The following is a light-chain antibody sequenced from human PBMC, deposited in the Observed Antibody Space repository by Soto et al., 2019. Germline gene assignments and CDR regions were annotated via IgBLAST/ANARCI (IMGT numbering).Light chain of an antibody. CDR1: SSNIGSNT. V-gene: IGLV1-44*01. CDR3: AAWDDSLNGSNWV. CDR2: SDN. Sequence: QSVLTQPPSASGTPGQRVTISCSGSSSNIGSNTVNWYQQLPGTAPKLLIYSDNQRPSGVPDLFSGSKSGTSASLAISGLQSEDEADYYCAAWDDSLNGSNWVFGGGTKLTVL. J-gene: IGLJ3*02.